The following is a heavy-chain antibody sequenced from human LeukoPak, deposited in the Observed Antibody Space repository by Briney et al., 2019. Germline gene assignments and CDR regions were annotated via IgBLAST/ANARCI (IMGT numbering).Heavy chain of an antibody. CDR1: GFTFSSYG. CDR2: ISGSGGST. J-gene: IGHJ5*02. Sequence: GGTLRLSCAASGFTFSSYGMSWVRQAPGKGLEWVSAISGSGGSTYYADSVKGRFTISRDNSKNTLYLQMNSLRAEDTAVYYCAKDTTMVRGLFDPWGQGTLVTVSS. CDR3: AKDTTMVRGLFDP. D-gene: IGHD3-10*01. V-gene: IGHV3-23*01.